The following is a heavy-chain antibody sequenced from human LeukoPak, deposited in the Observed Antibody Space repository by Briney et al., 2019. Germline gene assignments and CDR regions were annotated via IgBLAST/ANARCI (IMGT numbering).Heavy chain of an antibody. Sequence: GGSLRLSCAASGFTFSSYSMNWVRQAPGKGLEWVSYISSSSSYIYYADSAKGRFTISRDNAKNSLYLQMNSLRAEDTAVYYCARGSEWELLSCDYWGQGTLVTVSS. D-gene: IGHD1-26*01. V-gene: IGHV3-21*05. CDR2: ISSSSSYI. J-gene: IGHJ4*02. CDR3: ARGSEWELLSCDY. CDR1: GFTFSSYS.